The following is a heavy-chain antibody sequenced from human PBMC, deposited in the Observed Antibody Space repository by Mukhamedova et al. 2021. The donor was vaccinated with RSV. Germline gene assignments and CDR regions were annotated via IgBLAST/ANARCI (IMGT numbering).Heavy chain of an antibody. Sequence: GLEWVSAITNTAGSTYYADSVKGRFSISRDNSKNTVYLELSSLRAEDSAIYYCARGYFHDSTAYNYWGQGTRVTVSS. V-gene: IGHV3-23*01. CDR2: ITNTAGST. CDR3: ARGYFHDSTAYNY. J-gene: IGHJ4*01. D-gene: IGHD3-16*01.